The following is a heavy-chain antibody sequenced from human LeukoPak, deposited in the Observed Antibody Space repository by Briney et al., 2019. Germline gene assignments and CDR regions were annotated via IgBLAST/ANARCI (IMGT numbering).Heavy chain of an antibody. D-gene: IGHD2-15*01. Sequence: GESLKISCKASGYSFSTAWIGWVRQMPGKGLELVGLIYPSDSDTRYSPSFQGQVTISADKSITTAYLQWSSLKAPDTAMYYCVRLGYCGGGSCYSRGSFDVWGQGTMVTVSS. J-gene: IGHJ3*01. CDR3: VRLGYCGGGSCYSRGSFDV. CDR2: IYPSDSDT. V-gene: IGHV5-51*01. CDR1: GYSFSTAW.